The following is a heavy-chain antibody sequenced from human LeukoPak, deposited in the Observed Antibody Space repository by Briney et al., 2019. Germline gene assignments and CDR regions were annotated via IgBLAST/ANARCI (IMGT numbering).Heavy chain of an antibody. J-gene: IGHJ5*02. D-gene: IGHD1-1*01. CDR1: GGSISSGSYY. Sequence: PSQTLSPTCTVSGGSISSGSYYWGWIRQPAGKGLEWIGRIYTSGSTNYNPSLKSRVTMSVDTSKNQFSLKLTSVTAADTAVYYCARDTGQFDPWGQGTLVTVSS. V-gene: IGHV4-61*02. CDR3: ARDTGQFDP. CDR2: IYTSGST.